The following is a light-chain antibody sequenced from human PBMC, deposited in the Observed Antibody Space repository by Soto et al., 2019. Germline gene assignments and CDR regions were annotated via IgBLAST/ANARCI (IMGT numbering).Light chain of an antibody. CDR1: QDISKY. J-gene: IGKJ4*01. Sequence: DIQMTQSPSSLSASVGDRVTITCQASQDISKYLNWYQQKAGKAPNLLIHDASNLETGVPSRFSGSGSGTDFTFTISSLQPEDMAINYCQQYDNFPLTFGGGTKVEIK. CDR2: DAS. CDR3: QQYDNFPLT. V-gene: IGKV1-33*01.